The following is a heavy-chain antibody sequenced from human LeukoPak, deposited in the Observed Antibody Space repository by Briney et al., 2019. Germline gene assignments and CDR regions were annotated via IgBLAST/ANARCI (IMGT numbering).Heavy chain of an antibody. CDR1: GGSFSGYY. D-gene: IGHD3-16*01. J-gene: IGHJ4*02. CDR3: ARIRRPLRGYFDH. CDR2: INQIGNT. Sequence: SETLSLTCGVYGGSFSGYYWSWIRQPPGKGLEWIGEINQIGNTNYIPSLKSRLTISIDTSNNQFSLNLTSVTAADTGVYYCARIRRPLRGYFDHWGQGTLVT. V-gene: IGHV4-34*01.